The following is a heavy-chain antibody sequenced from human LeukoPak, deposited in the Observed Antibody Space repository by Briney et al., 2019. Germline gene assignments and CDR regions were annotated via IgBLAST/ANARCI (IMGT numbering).Heavy chain of an antibody. CDR1: GFTFSNYG. J-gene: IGHJ4*02. CDR2: INSSSSTI. D-gene: IGHD3-22*01. CDR3: AKFNGGGGYYYGRSVYSSCFDF. V-gene: IGHV3-48*02. Sequence: GGSLRLSCAASGFTFSNYGMNWVRQAPGKGLEWVSYINSSSSTIYYADSVKGRFTISRDNAKNSLYLQMNSLRDEDTAVYYCAKFNGGGGYYYGRSVYSSCFDFWGKGTLVTVS.